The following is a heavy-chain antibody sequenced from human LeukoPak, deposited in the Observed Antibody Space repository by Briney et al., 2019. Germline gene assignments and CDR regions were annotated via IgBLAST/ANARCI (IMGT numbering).Heavy chain of an antibody. CDR3: AGEYCTNGVCYNWFDP. D-gene: IGHD2-8*01. J-gene: IGHJ5*02. Sequence: SVKVSCKASGYTFTGYYMHWVRQAPGQGLEWMGGIIPIFGTANYAQKFQGRVTITADKSTSTAYMELSSLRSEDTAVYYCAGEYCTNGVCYNWFDPWGQGTLVTVSS. CDR2: IIPIFGTA. V-gene: IGHV1-69*06. CDR1: GYTFTGYY.